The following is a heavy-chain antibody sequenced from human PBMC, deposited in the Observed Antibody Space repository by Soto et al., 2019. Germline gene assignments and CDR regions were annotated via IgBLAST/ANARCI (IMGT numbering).Heavy chain of an antibody. V-gene: IGHV4-39*01. CDR3: ARPGGYYDSSGYPTGYFDY. Sequence: PSETLSLTCTVSGGSISSSSYYWGWIRQPPGKGLEWIGSIYYSGSTYYNPSLKSRVTISVDTSKNQFSLKLSSVTAADTAVYYCARPGGYYDSSGYPTGYFDYWGQGTLVTVS. CDR2: IYYSGST. J-gene: IGHJ4*02. D-gene: IGHD3-22*01. CDR1: GGSISSSSYY.